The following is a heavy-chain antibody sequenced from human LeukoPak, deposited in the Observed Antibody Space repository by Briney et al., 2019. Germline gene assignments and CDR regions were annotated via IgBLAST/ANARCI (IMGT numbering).Heavy chain of an antibody. J-gene: IGHJ4*02. Sequence: SETLSLTCTVSGGSISSSSYYWGWIRQPPGKGLEWIGSIYYSGSTYYNPSLKSRVTISVDTSKNQFSLKLSSVTAADTAVYYCARSEDYYDSSGHAFDYWGQGTLVTVSS. V-gene: IGHV4-39*07. CDR2: IYYSGST. D-gene: IGHD3-22*01. CDR3: ARSEDYYDSSGHAFDY. CDR1: GGSISSSSYY.